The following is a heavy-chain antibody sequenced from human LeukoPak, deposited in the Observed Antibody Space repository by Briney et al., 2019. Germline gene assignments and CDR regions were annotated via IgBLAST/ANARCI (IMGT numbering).Heavy chain of an antibody. CDR1: GFTFSSYW. Sequence: PGGSLRLSCAASGFTFSSYWMSWVRQAPGQGLEWVANIKQDGSEKYYADYVKGRFTISRDNAKNSLYLQMNSLRAEDTAVYYCARDNSHDFWSGYLDYWGQGTLVTVSS. CDR3: ARDNSHDFWSGYLDY. D-gene: IGHD3-3*01. CDR2: IKQDGSEK. V-gene: IGHV3-7*01. J-gene: IGHJ4*02.